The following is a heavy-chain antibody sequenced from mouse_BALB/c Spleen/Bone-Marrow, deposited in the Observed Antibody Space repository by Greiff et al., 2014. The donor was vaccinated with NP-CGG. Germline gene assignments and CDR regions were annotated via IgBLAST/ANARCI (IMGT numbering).Heavy chain of an antibody. Sequence: EVKLEESXGGLVKPGGSLKLSCAASGFTFSSYAMSWVRQTPEKRLEWVASISSGGSTYYPDSVKGRFTISRDNARNILYLQMSSLRSEDTAMYYCAREVDGWYYFDYWGQGTTLTVSS. J-gene: IGHJ2*01. D-gene: IGHD1-1*02. CDR3: AREVDGWYYFDY. CDR1: GFTFSSYA. CDR2: ISSGGST. V-gene: IGHV5-6-5*01.